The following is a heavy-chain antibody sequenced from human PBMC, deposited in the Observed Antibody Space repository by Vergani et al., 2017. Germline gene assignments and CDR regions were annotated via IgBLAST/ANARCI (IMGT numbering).Heavy chain of an antibody. Sequence: QEQLLQSGGGVVQPGGSLRLSCIGSGYTFGPFDMHWVRQAPGKGLAWVAFIRYDGSNPQYIDSVKGRFTISRYNSKDTLFLQMNGLRPEDTGTYFCAKKAGSLYYYGVDVWGQGTTITVSS. J-gene: IGHJ6*02. CDR3: AKKAGSLYYYGVDV. CDR2: IRYDGSNP. D-gene: IGHD6-13*01. V-gene: IGHV3-30*02. CDR1: GYTFGPFD.